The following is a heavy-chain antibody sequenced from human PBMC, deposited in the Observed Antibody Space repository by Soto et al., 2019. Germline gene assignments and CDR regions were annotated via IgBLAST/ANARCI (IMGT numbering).Heavy chain of an antibody. Sequence: QVQLQESGPGLVKPSQTLSLTCTVSGGSISSGGYYWSWIRQHPGKGLEWIGYIYYSGSTYYNPSLKSRVNISVDTSKNQFSLKLSSVTAADTAVYYCAREEKQLVPYFDYWGQGTLVTVSS. V-gene: IGHV4-31*03. CDR2: IYYSGST. CDR1: GGSISSGGYY. D-gene: IGHD6-6*01. J-gene: IGHJ4*02. CDR3: AREEKQLVPYFDY.